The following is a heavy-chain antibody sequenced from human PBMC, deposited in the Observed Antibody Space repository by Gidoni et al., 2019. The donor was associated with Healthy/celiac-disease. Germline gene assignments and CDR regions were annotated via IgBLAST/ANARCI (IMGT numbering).Heavy chain of an antibody. V-gene: IGHV3-33*01. CDR2: IWYDGSNK. Sequence: QVQLVESGGGVVQPGRSLRPSRAASGFPFSSYGMHWVRQAPGKGLDWVAVIWYDGSNKYYADSVKGRFTISRDNSKNTLYLQMNSLRAEDTAVYYCARDRGRDSGYDYWGQGTLVTVSS. CDR3: ARDRGRDSGYDY. D-gene: IGHD5-12*01. CDR1: GFPFSSYG. J-gene: IGHJ4*02.